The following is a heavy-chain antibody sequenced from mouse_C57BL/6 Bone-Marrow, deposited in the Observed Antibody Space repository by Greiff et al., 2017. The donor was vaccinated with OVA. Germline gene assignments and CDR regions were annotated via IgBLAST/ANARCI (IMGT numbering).Heavy chain of an antibody. D-gene: IGHD3-3*01. CDR2: IYPGGGYT. CDR3: ARVRAHGGCAY. Sequence: QVQLQQSGAELVRPGTSVKMSCKASGYTFTTYWIGWAKQRPGHGLEWIGDIYPGGGYTTYHEKFKGKATLTADNSSSTAYMQFSSLTSEDAATYYCARVRAHGGCAYWGQGTLVTVSA. V-gene: IGHV1-63*01. J-gene: IGHJ3*01. CDR1: GYTFTTYW.